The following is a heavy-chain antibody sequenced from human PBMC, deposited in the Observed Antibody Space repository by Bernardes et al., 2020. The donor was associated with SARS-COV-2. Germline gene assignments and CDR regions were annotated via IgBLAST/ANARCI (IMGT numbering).Heavy chain of an antibody. D-gene: IGHD6-19*01. Sequence: SETLSLTCTVSGGSISSYYWSWIRQPAGKGLEWIGRIYTSGSTNYNPSLKSRVTMSVDTSKNQFSLKLSSVTAADTAVYYCARVLIAVAGGGVSWFDPWGQGTLVTVSS. CDR1: GGSISSYY. CDR2: IYTSGST. J-gene: IGHJ5*02. CDR3: ARVLIAVAGGGVSWFDP. V-gene: IGHV4-4*07.